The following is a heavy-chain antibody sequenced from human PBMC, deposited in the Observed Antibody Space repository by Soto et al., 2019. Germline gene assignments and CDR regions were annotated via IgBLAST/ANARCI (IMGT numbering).Heavy chain of an antibody. CDR2: INAGNGNT. CDR1: GYTFTSYA. V-gene: IGHV1-3*01. J-gene: IGHJ3*02. Sequence: AAVKVSCKASGYTFTSYAMHWVRQAPGQRLEWMGWINAGNGNTKYSQKFQGRVTITRDTSASTAYMELSSLRSEDTAVYYCARVLYYYGCGSYYGDAFDIWGQGKMVTVSS. D-gene: IGHD3-10*01. CDR3: ARVLYYYGCGSYYGDAFDI.